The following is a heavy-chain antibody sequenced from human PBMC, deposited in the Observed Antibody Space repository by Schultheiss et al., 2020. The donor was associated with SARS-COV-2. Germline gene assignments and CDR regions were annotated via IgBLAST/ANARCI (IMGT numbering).Heavy chain of an antibody. CDR3: ATYYYDSSGYPDY. J-gene: IGHJ4*02. CDR1: GGTFSSYA. D-gene: IGHD3-22*01. CDR2: IIPIFGTS. Sequence: SVKVSCKASGGTFSSYAISWVRQAPGQGLEWMGGIIPIFGTSNYAQKFQGRVTITADESTSTAYMELSSLRAEDTAVYYCATYYYDSSGYPDYWGQGTLVTVSS. V-gene: IGHV1-69*13.